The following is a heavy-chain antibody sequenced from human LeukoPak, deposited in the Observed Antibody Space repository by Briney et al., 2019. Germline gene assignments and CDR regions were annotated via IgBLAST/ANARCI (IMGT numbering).Heavy chain of an antibody. J-gene: IGHJ6*03. CDR3: AREQGPYCSSTSCPPGVYYYYYMDV. Sequence: SVKVSCKASGGTFSSYAISWVRQAPGQGLEWMGRIIPILGIANYAQRFQGRVTITADKSTSTAYMELSSLRSEDTAVYYCAREQGPYCSSTSCPPGVYYYYYMDVWGKGTTVTVSS. CDR2: IIPILGIA. CDR1: GGTFSSYA. D-gene: IGHD2-2*01. V-gene: IGHV1-69*04.